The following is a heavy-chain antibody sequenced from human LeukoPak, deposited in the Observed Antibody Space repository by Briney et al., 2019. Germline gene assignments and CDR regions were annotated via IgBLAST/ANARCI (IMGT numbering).Heavy chain of an antibody. Sequence: GALVKVSCKVSGYTLTELSMHWVRQAPGKGLEWMGGFDPGDGETIYAQKFQGRVTMTEDTSTDTAYMELSSLRSEDTAVYYCATEISGDYFFDYWGQGTLVTVSS. CDR3: ATEISGDYFFDY. J-gene: IGHJ4*02. CDR1: GYTLTELS. V-gene: IGHV1-24*01. CDR2: FDPGDGET. D-gene: IGHD4-17*01.